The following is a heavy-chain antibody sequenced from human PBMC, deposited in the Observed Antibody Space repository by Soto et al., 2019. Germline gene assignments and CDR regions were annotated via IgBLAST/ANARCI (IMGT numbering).Heavy chain of an antibody. Sequence: QIQLVQSGPEVKNPGASVKVSCKTSGYTFTNYGFIWVRQAPRQGLELMGWISAYNGDTKVPQKFQGRLTLTTDTSTSPASMELRSLRSDDTAVYYCARVPSYLPGDYWGQGTLVTVSS. CDR2: ISAYNGDT. CDR3: ARVPSYLPGDY. J-gene: IGHJ4*02. CDR1: GYTFTNYG. D-gene: IGHD3-10*01. V-gene: IGHV1-18*01.